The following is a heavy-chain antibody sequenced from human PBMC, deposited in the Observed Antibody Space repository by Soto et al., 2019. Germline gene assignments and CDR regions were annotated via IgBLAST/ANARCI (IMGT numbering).Heavy chain of an antibody. D-gene: IGHD6-19*01. J-gene: IGHJ4*02. CDR1: SGSVFSSNW. Sequence: QVQLQESGPGLVKPSGTLSLTCAVSSGSVFSSNWWSWVRLPPGKGLEWIGETRNSGGANYNPSLKSRVTITVDRSRNHIFLDLSSVTAADTAVYYCASHLVMAGTRGFDHWGLGTLVTVSS. CDR2: TRNSGGA. CDR3: ASHLVMAGTRGFDH. V-gene: IGHV4-4*02.